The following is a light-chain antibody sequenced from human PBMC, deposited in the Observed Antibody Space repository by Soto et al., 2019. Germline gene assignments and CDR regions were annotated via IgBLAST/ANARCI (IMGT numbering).Light chain of an antibody. V-gene: IGLV2-8*01. J-gene: IGLJ1*01. CDR1: SSDVGGYNF. CDR3: SSNAGNNSRYV. Sequence: QSALTQPPSASGSPGQSVTISCTGTSSDVGGYNFVSWYQQHPGKAPKLMIYEVNKRPSGVPNRFSGSKSGNTASLTVSGLQAEDEAEYYCSSNAGNNSRYVFGTGTKVTVL. CDR2: EVN.